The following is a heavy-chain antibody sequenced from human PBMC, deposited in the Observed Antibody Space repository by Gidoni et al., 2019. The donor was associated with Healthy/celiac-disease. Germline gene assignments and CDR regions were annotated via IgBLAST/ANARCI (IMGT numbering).Heavy chain of an antibody. CDR1: GFTFSSYA. J-gene: IGHJ4*02. CDR2: SSGSGGST. V-gene: IGHV3-23*01. Sequence: EVQLLESGGGLVQPGGSLRLSCAASGFTFSSYAMSWVRQAPGKGLEWGAASSGSGGSTYYADSVKGRFTISRDNSKNTLYLQMNSLRAEDTAVYYCAKDLTTVTGFDYWGQGTLVTVSS. D-gene: IGHD4-17*01. CDR3: AKDLTTVTGFDY.